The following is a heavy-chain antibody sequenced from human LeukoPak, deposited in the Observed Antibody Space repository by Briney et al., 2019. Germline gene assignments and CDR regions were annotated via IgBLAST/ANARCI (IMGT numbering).Heavy chain of an antibody. CDR3: ARRTPQMTTNEYALDI. J-gene: IGHJ3*02. Sequence: SETLSLTCALYGGSFSDHYWSWIRQPPGKGLEWIGEIDHRGSTHYNASLMSRVPMSIDTSNNHFSLKLRSVTAADTAVYYCARRTPQMTTNEYALDIWGQGTMVTVSS. CDR1: GGSFSDHY. V-gene: IGHV4-34*01. CDR2: IDHRGST. D-gene: IGHD5-24*01.